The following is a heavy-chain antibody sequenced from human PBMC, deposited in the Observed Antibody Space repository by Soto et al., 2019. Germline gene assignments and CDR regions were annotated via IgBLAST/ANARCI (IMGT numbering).Heavy chain of an antibody. CDR3: ARARLSYYDFWSRYQYGMHV. J-gene: IGHJ6*02. D-gene: IGHD3-3*01. Sequence: GGSLRLACAASGFTLSSYGMHWVGQAPGKGLEWVAVIWYDGSNKYYADSVKGRFTISRYNSKNTLYLQMNSLRAEDTAVYYCARARLSYYDFWSRYQYGMHVSGQATTVT. V-gene: IGHV3-33*01. CDR1: GFTLSSYG. CDR2: IWYDGSNK.